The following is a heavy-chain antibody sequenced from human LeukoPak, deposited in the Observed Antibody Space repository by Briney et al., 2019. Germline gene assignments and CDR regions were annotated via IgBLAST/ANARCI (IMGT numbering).Heavy chain of an antibody. CDR3: AVLHPFDY. J-gene: IGHJ4*02. Sequence: TLSLTCTVSGGSVSSHGYYWSWIRQHPEKGLEWIGYIHYSGSTYYNPSLKSRISISLDTSKNQFSLKLNSVTAADTAVYYCAVLHPFDYWGQGALVTVSS. V-gene: IGHV4-31*03. CDR1: GGSVSSHGYY. CDR2: IHYSGST.